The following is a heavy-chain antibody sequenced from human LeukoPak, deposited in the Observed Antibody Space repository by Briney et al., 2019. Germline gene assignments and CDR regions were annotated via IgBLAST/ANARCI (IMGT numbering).Heavy chain of an antibody. CDR2: ISGSGGST. D-gene: IGHD3-22*01. Sequence: GGSLRLSCAASGFTFSSHLMHWVRQAPGKGLEWVSAISGSGGSTYYADSVKGRFTISRDNSKNTLYLQMNSLRAEDTAVYYCAKTYYYDSSGYYSEGFDYWGQGTLVTVSS. CDR1: GFTFSSHL. J-gene: IGHJ4*02. CDR3: AKTYYYDSSGYYSEGFDY. V-gene: IGHV3-23*01.